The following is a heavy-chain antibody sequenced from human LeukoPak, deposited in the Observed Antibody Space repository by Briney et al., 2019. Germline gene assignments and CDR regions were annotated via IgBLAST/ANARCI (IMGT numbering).Heavy chain of an antibody. J-gene: IGHJ5*02. CDR3: ATKMHGPFDH. V-gene: IGHV3-21*01. Sequence: GGSLRLSCAASGFTFSSYNLYWVHQPPGKGLDWVSSSVTSVSTYFADSVRGRFTISRDNAKNSLDLQMSSLSVEDTAVYYCATKMHGPFDHWGQGTLVTVSS. CDR1: GFTFSSYN. CDR2: SVTSVST.